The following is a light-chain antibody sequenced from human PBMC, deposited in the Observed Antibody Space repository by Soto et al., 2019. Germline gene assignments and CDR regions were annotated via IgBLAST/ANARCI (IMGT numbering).Light chain of an antibody. CDR1: QSVSSN. Sequence: EIVMTQSPATLSVSPGERATLSCRASQSVSSNLAWYQQKPGQAPRLLIYGASTRATGIPARFSVSGSGTEFTLTISSLQSEDFAVYYCQQYNNWLTFGGGNKVEIK. V-gene: IGKV3-15*01. CDR3: QQYNNWLT. CDR2: GAS. J-gene: IGKJ4*01.